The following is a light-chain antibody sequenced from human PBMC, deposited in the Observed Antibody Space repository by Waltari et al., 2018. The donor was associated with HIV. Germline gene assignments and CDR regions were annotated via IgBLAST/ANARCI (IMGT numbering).Light chain of an antibody. Sequence: QSALTQPASVSGSPGQSITISCTGTSSDVGGYNYVSWYQQHPGKAPKLMIYAVSKRPPGVSNRFSGSKSGNTASLTISGLQAEDEADYDCSSYTSSSTLVVFGGGTKLTVL. V-gene: IGLV2-14*03. CDR2: AVS. J-gene: IGLJ2*01. CDR1: SSDVGGYNY. CDR3: SSYTSSSTLVV.